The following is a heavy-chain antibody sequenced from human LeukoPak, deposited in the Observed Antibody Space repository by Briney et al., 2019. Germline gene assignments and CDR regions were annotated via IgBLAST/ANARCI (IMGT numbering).Heavy chain of an antibody. CDR1: GFTFSTYW. J-gene: IGHJ3*01. CDR2: INTDGSYT. CDR3: ARVSRSVSTFGVVIIDAFDV. Sequence: GGSLRLSCAASGFTFSTYWMHWVRQAPGKGLEWVSRINTDGSYTTYADSVKGRFTISRDNAKNTLYLQMSSLRAEDTAVYYCARVSRSVSTFGVVIIDAFDVWGQGTMVTVSS. D-gene: IGHD3-3*01. V-gene: IGHV3-74*01.